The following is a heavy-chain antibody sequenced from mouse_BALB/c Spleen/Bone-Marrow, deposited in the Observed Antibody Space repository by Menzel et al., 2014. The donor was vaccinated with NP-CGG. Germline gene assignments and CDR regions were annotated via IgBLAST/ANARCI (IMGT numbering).Heavy chain of an antibody. V-gene: IGHV14-3*02. CDR1: GFNIKDTY. CDR2: IDPAIFT. J-gene: IGHJ1*01. Sequence: VQLQQPGAELAKPGASVKLSCTASGFNIKDTYLHWVKQRPEQGLDWIGRIDPAIFTKYDPKFQGKATITADTSSNTAYLHLSSLTSEDTAVYYCASYGYGWYFDVWGAGTTVTVSS. D-gene: IGHD2-14*01. CDR3: ASYGYGWYFDV.